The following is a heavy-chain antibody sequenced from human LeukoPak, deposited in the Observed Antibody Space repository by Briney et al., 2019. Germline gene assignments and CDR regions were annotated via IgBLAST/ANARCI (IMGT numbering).Heavy chain of an antibody. J-gene: IGHJ4*02. D-gene: IGHD3-9*01. CDR1: GFTFDDYA. Sequence: GRSLRLSCAASGFTFDDYAMHWVRQAPGKGLEWVSGISWNSGSIGYADSVKGRFTISRDNAKNSLYLQMNSLRAEDTALYYCAKGSSVRYFDWLLSPPDDYWGQGTLVTVSS. V-gene: IGHV3-9*01. CDR3: AKGSSVRYFDWLLSPPDDY. CDR2: ISWNSGSI.